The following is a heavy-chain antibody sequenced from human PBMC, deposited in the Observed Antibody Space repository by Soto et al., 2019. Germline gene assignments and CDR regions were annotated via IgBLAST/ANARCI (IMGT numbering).Heavy chain of an antibody. CDR3: ALEGLIVPYYYYRMDV. CDR2: INPSWGST. V-gene: IGHV1-46*01. Sequence: GASVKVSCKAAGHTFSSYYMHWVRQAPGQGHEWMGIINPSWGSTSYAQKFQGRVSMTRDTSTRTVYMELSSLRSEHTAVYYCALEGLIVPYYYYRMDVSGPGLTVTLSS. D-gene: IGHD2-21*01. CDR1: GHTFSSYY. J-gene: IGHJ6*02.